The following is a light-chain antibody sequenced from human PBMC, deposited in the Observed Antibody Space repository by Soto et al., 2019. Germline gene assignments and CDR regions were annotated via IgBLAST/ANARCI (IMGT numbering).Light chain of an antibody. CDR2: SSN. Sequence: QPVLTQPPSVSATPGQGVTLSCSGGDSNIGSTAVNWYQQLPGTAPKLLIYSSNQRPSGVPDRISGSKSGTSASLAISGLQSEDEADYYCAAWDDSLAWVFGGGTQLTVL. CDR3: AAWDDSLAWV. J-gene: IGLJ3*02. CDR1: DSNIGSTA. V-gene: IGLV1-44*01.